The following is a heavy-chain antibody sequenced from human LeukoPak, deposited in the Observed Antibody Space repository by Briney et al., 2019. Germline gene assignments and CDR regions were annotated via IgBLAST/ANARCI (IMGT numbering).Heavy chain of an antibody. V-gene: IGHV3-7*01. CDR3: ARDYGLTLTGDSPWFDY. Sequence: GGSLRLSCAASGFTFSSYWMSWVRQAPGKGLEWVANIKQDGSEKYYVDSVKGRFTISRDNAKNSLYLQMNSLRAEDTAVYYCARDYGLTLTGDSPWFDYWGQGTLVTVSS. CDR1: GFTFSSYW. CDR2: IKQDGSEK. J-gene: IGHJ4*02. D-gene: IGHD7-27*01.